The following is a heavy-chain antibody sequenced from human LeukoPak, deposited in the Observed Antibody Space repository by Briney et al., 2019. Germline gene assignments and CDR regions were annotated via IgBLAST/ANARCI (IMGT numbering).Heavy chain of an antibody. Sequence: VASVKVSCKASGYTFTSYGISWVRQAPGQGLEWMGWISAYNGNTNYAQKLQGRVTMTTDTSTSTAYMELRSLRSDDTAVYYCARAVAAEPLGWFDPWGQGTLVTVSS. CDR3: ARAVAAEPLGWFDP. D-gene: IGHD6-13*01. V-gene: IGHV1-18*01. CDR1: GYTFTSYG. J-gene: IGHJ5*02. CDR2: ISAYNGNT.